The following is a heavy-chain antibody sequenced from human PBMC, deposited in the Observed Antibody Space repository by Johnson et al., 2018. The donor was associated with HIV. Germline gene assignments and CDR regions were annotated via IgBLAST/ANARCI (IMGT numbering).Heavy chain of an antibody. V-gene: IGHV3-7*01. J-gene: IGHJ3*02. Sequence: VQLVESGGGVVQPGGSLRLSCAASGFTFSSYGMHWVRQAPGKGLEWVANIKQDGGEKYYVDSVKGRFTISRDNSRNSVFLQMDSLRAEDTAVYYCASFGAEAGLGGAFHIWGQGTMVTVSS. CDR1: GFTFSSYG. D-gene: IGHD6-19*01. CDR2: IKQDGGEK. CDR3: ASFGAEAGLGGAFHI.